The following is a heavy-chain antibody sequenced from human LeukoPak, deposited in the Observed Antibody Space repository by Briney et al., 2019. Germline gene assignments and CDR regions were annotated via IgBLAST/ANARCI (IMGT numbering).Heavy chain of an antibody. D-gene: IGHD6-13*01. V-gene: IGHV3-74*01. J-gene: IGHJ4*02. CDR3: ARGGGYSSSPVDY. CDR1: GFTFRTYW. Sequence: GGSLRLSCVASGFTFRTYWMHWVRQAPGKGLLWVSSINSAGSRTNYADSVRGRVTISRDNAKNTLYLQMNSLTAEDTAVYYCARGGGYSSSPVDYWGQGTLVTVSS. CDR2: INSAGSRT.